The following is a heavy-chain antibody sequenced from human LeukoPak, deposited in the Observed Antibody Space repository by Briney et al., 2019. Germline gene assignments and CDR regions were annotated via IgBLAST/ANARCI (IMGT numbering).Heavy chain of an antibody. CDR2: INHSGST. J-gene: IGHJ1*01. CDR1: GFTFSSYW. D-gene: IGHD5-24*01. Sequence: PGGSLRLSCAASGFTFSSYWMSWVRQPPGKGLEWIGEINHSGSTNYNPSLKSRVTISVDTSKNRFSLKLISVTAADTAVYYCARFRDGYSPRDFQHWGQGTLVTVSS. V-gene: IGHV4-34*01. CDR3: ARFRDGYSPRDFQH.